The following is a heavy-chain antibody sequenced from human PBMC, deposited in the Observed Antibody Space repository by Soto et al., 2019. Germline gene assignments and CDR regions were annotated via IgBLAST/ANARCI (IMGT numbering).Heavy chain of an antibody. CDR1: GFSFSSFW. J-gene: IGHJ4*02. V-gene: IGHV3-74*03. CDR3: ATLNSFGSDY. CDR2: IYSDGSGP. Sequence: PGGSLRLSCAASGFSFSSFWMHWVRQAPGKGLVWVSRIYSDGSGPMYADSVKGRLTISRDNAKSTLYLQMNSLRAEDTAVYYCATLNSFGSDYWGQGTLVTVSS. D-gene: IGHD5-18*01.